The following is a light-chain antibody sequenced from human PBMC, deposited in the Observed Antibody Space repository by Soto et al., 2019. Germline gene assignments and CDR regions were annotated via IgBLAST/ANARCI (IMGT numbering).Light chain of an antibody. J-gene: IGLJ1*01. V-gene: IGLV2-14*01. CDR3: SSFTTSYFYV. CDR2: GVT. CDR1: GSDIGAYNY. Sequence: QSALTQPASVSGYPGQSITISCTGSGSDIGAYNYVSWYQQHPGKAPKLLIHGVTRRPSGVSSSFSASKSAYTASLTISGLQAEDEATYFCSSFTTSYFYVFGPGTKVTGL.